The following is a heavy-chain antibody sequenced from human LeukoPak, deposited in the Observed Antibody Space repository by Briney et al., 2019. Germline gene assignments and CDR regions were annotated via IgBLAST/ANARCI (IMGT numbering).Heavy chain of an antibody. CDR2: INHSGST. D-gene: IGHD6-19*01. V-gene: IGHV4-34*01. CDR1: GGSFRGYY. J-gene: IGHJ4*02. CDR3: ARGWAYSSGWLQNDY. Sequence: SETLSLTCAVYGGSFRGYYWSWIRQPPGKGLEWIGEINHSGSTNYNPSLKSRVTISVDTSKNQFSLKLSSVTAADTAVYYCARGWAYSSGWLQNDYWGQGTLVTVSS.